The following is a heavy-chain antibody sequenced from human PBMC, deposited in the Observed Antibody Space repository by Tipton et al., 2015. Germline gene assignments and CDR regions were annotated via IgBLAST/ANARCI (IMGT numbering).Heavy chain of an antibody. Sequence: SLRLSCAASGFTFSHYWMTWVRQAPGKGLEWVANIRQDGSEKFYVDSVKGRVTISRDNANNSLSLHMNSLRDEDTAMYYCVRDCNSSTCYTFYTMDVWGQGTTVTVSS. J-gene: IGHJ6*02. CDR3: VRDCNSSTCYTFYTMDV. V-gene: IGHV3-7*03. CDR1: GFTFSHYW. CDR2: IRQDGSEK. D-gene: IGHD2-15*01.